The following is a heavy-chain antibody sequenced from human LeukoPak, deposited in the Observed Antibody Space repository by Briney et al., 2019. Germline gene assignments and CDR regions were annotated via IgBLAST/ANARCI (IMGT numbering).Heavy chain of an antibody. V-gene: IGHV4-34*01. CDR2: INHSGST. D-gene: IGHD2-2*02. J-gene: IGHJ5*02. CDR3: ERARLDSIVVVPAAIRNNWFDP. CDR1: GGSFSGYY. Sequence: SETLSLTCAVYGGSFSGYYWSWIRQPPGKGLEWIGEINHSGSTNYNPSLKSRVTISVDTSKNQFSLKLSSVTAADTAVYYCERARLDSIVVVPAAIRNNWFDPWGQGTLVTVSS.